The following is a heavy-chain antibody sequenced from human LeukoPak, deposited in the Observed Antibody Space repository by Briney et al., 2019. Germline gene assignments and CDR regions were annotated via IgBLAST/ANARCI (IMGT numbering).Heavy chain of an antibody. V-gene: IGHV1-69*13. CDR1: GGTFSSYA. Sequence: SVKVSCKASGGTFSSYAISWVRQAPGQGLEWMGGIIPIFGTANYAQKFQGRVTITADESTSTAYMELSSLRSEDTAVYYCARSGDGDWGGNWFDPWGQGTLVSVSS. D-gene: IGHD2-21*02. CDR3: ARSGDGDWGGNWFDP. CDR2: IIPIFGTA. J-gene: IGHJ5*02.